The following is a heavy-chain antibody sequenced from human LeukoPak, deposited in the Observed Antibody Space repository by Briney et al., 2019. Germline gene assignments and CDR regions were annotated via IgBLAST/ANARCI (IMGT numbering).Heavy chain of an antibody. J-gene: IGHJ2*01. CDR1: GFTFSNYW. D-gene: IGHD3-10*01. V-gene: IGHV3-7*03. CDR2: VKQDGREK. Sequence: PGGSLRLSCAASGFTFSNYWMSWVRQAPGKGLEWVANVKQDGREKYYLDSVRGRFTISRDNEKNSLSLQMNRLRADDTAVYYGARVRDYYGSDWYFDLWGRGTLVTVSS. CDR3: ARVRDYYGSDWYFDL.